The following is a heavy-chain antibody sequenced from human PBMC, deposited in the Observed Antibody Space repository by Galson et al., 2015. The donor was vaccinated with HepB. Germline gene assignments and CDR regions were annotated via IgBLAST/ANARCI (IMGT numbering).Heavy chain of an antibody. J-gene: IGHJ4*02. D-gene: IGHD3-22*01. V-gene: IGHV1-69*13. CDR1: GGTLSDFA. Sequence: SVKVSCKASGGTLSDFAISWVRQAPGQGLEWLGGIIPPFGTANYAQKFQGRVTITADESTSTAYMELSSPTSEDSAVYYCARVTFYYDSTNYPPDYWGQGTMVTVSS. CDR2: IIPPFGTA. CDR3: ARVTFYYDSTNYPPDY.